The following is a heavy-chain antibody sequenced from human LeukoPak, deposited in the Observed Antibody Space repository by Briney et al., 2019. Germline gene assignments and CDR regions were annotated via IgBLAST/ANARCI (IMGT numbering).Heavy chain of an antibody. J-gene: IGHJ4*02. CDR3: ARALAYCGGDCYYFDY. D-gene: IGHD2-21*02. Sequence: GSLRLSCAASGFTVSSNYMSWVRQAPGKGLEWVSVIYSGGSTYYADSVKGRFTISRHNSKNTLYLQMNSLRAEDTAVYYCARALAYCGGDCYYFDYWGQGTLVTVSS. V-gene: IGHV3-53*04. CDR1: GFTVSSNY. CDR2: IYSGGST.